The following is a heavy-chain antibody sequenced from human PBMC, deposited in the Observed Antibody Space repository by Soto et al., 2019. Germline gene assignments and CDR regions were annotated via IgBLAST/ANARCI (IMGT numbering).Heavy chain of an antibody. CDR1: GYTLTELS. CDR3: ARALSDRDYGDYMTDAFDI. Sequence: ASVKVSCKVSGYTLTELSMHWVRQAPGKGLEWMGGFDPEDGETIYAQKFQGRVTMTEDTSTDTAYMELSSLRSEDTAVYYCARALSDRDYGDYMTDAFDIWGQGTMVTVSS. D-gene: IGHD4-17*01. V-gene: IGHV1-24*01. J-gene: IGHJ3*02. CDR2: FDPEDGET.